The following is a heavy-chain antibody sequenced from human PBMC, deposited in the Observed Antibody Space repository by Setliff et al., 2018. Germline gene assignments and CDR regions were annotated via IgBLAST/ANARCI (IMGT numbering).Heavy chain of an antibody. Sequence: GGSLRLSCDVSGITLSYSAMDWIRQTPGKGLEWVAFMQTDGITKNYADSVKGRFTMSRDISKNMVSLQMNSLRLEDTAIYYCARGRDYGFDIWGQGTMVTVSS. V-gene: IGHV3-30*02. J-gene: IGHJ3*02. CDR2: MQTDGITK. CDR3: ARGRDYGFDI. CDR1: GITLSYSA. D-gene: IGHD3-16*01.